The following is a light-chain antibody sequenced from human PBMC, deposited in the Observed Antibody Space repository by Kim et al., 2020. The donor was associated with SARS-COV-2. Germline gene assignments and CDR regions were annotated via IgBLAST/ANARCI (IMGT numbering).Light chain of an antibody. J-gene: IGLJ2*01. V-gene: IGLV3-19*01. CDR2: GKN. CDR3: NSRDSNDNVV. Sequence: SSELTQDPAVSVALGQTVRITCQGDSLRSYYVTWYQQKPGQAPIIVIYGKNNRPSGIPDRFSGSSLGNTASLTITGTQAGDEADYYCNSRDSNDNVVFGGGTKLTVL. CDR1: SLRSYY.